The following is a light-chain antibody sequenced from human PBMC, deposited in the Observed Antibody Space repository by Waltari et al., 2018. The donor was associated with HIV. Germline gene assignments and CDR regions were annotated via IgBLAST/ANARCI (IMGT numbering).Light chain of an antibody. Sequence: DIVMTQSPDSLAVSLGERATINCKSSQSVLSSSNNKNYLSWYQQKQGQPPKLLIYWASTREAGVPARCSGSGAGTEFTLTISSLQAEDVAVYYCQQHYSTPWTFGQGTKVEIK. V-gene: IGKV4-1*01. CDR3: QQHYSTPWT. CDR1: QSVLSSSNNKNY. J-gene: IGKJ1*01. CDR2: WAS.